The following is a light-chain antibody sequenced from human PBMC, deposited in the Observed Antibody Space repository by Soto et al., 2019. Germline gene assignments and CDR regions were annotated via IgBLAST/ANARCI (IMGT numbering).Light chain of an antibody. J-gene: IGKJ4*01. V-gene: IGKV3-15*01. CDR1: QSVRDN. Sequence: ELVMTQSASTLSVSPGERATLSCRASQSVRDNLAWYQQKPGQAPRLLIYGTSIRSTNLPARFSGSGSETEFTLTIGSLQSEDFAVYYCQQYNEWPITFGGGTKVDI. CDR3: QQYNEWPIT. CDR2: GTS.